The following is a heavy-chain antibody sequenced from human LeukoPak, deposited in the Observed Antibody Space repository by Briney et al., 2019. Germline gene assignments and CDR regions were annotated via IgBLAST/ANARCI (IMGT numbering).Heavy chain of an antibody. CDR2: INHSGRT. V-gene: IGHV4-34*01. J-gene: IGHJ5*02. D-gene: IGHD3-10*01. CDR1: GVSLSGYY. CDR3: ARAYYSTSWFPH. Sequence: SETLSLTCAVSGVSLSGYYWGWIRQTPGKGLEWIGEINHSGRTNYNPSLKSRVTISADTSKNQFSQELRSVTAADTAVYYCARAYYSTSWFPHWGQGALVTVSS.